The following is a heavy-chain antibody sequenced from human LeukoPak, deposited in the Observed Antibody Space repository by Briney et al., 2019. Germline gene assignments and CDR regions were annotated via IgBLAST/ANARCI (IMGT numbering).Heavy chain of an antibody. J-gene: IGHJ4*02. V-gene: IGHV3-73*01. Sequence: GGSLRLSCGASGFTFSGSAMHWVRQASGKGLEWVGRIRSQANSYATAYVASVKGRFTISRDDSKKTAYLEMNSLRTEDTPVYYCTRAYDSSGYDFFYFDYWGQGTLVTVSS. D-gene: IGHD3-22*01. CDR2: IRSQANSYAT. CDR3: TRAYDSSGYDFFYFDY. CDR1: GFTFSGSA.